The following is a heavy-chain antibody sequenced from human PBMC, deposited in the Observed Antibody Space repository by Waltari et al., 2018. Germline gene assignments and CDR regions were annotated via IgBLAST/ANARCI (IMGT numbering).Heavy chain of an antibody. Sequence: QVQLVQSGAEVKKPGSSVKVSCKASGGTFSSYAISWVRQAPGQGLEWMGGIIPIFGTANYAQKFQGRVTITTDESTSTAYMELSSLRSEDTAVYYCARGLISYRSSGYQYYFDYWGQGTLVTVSS. V-gene: IGHV1-69*05. CDR2: IIPIFGTA. J-gene: IGHJ4*02. D-gene: IGHD6-6*01. CDR3: ARGLISYRSSGYQYYFDY. CDR1: GGTFSSYA.